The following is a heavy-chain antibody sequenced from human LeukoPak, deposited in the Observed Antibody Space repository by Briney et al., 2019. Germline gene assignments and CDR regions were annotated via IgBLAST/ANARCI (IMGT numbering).Heavy chain of an antibody. CDR2: ICHSGST. CDR1: GGSISSGGYY. D-gene: IGHD3-3*01. J-gene: IGHJ6*04. CDR3: ARDPWVGVGFSMDV. Sequence: SETLSLTCTVSGGSISSGGYYWSWIRQPPGKGLEWIGYICHSGSTYYNPSLKSRVTISVDRSKNQFSLKLSSVTAADTAVYYCARDPWVGVGFSMDVWGKGTTVTVSS. V-gene: IGHV4-30-2*01.